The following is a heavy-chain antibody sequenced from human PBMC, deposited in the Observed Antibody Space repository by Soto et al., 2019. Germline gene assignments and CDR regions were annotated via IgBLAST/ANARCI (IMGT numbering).Heavy chain of an antibody. CDR1: GFTFKDYS. Sequence: PGGSLRLSCAASGFTFKDYSMHWVRQAPGKGLEWVSVISWRGQITKYADSVKGRFSISRDNSKNTLYLQMNSLRAEDTAVYYCARDVAADYGMDVWGQGTTVTVSS. J-gene: IGHJ6*02. V-gene: IGHV3-20*04. CDR3: ARDVAADYGMDV. D-gene: IGHD6-13*01. CDR2: ISWRGQIT.